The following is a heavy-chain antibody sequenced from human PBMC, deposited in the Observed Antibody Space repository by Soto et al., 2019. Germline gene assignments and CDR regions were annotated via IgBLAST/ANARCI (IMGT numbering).Heavy chain of an antibody. D-gene: IGHD3-22*01. J-gene: IGHJ4*02. V-gene: IGHV3-48*02. CDR2: ISSSSSTI. CDR1: GFTFSSYS. CDR3: VRDGGYDSSGYYYAYFDY. Sequence: EVQLVESGGGLVQPGGSLRLSCAASGFTFSSYSMNWVRQAPGKGLEWVSYISSSSSTIYYADSVKGRFTISRDNAKNSLYLQMNSLRDEDTAVYYCVRDGGYDSSGYYYAYFDYWGQGTLVTVSS.